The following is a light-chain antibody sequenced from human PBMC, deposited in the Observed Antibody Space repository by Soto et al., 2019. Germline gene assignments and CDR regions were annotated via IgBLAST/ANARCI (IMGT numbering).Light chain of an antibody. J-gene: IGKJ1*01. CDR3: QQYNTYPWT. V-gene: IGKV1-5*01. CDR1: QSISSW. Sequence: DIQMTQSPAILSASVGDRVTITCRASQSISSWLAWYQQKPGKVPKLLIDDASSLESGVPSRFSGSGSGTEFTLTISSLQPDDFATYYCQQYNTYPWTFGQGTKV. CDR2: DAS.